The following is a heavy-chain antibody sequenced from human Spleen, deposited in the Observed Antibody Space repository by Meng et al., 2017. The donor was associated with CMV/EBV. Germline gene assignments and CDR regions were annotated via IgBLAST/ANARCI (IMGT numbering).Heavy chain of an antibody. CDR2: INHSGST. J-gene: IGHJ1*01. V-gene: IGHV4-34*01. Sequence: QQCGHRLLNPSENWSLAGAVYGGSLSGYYWIWFRQPPGKGLEWIGEINHSGSTNYNPSLKSRVTISVDTSKNQFSLKLSSVTAADTAVYYCARGRMITLGGVPFREYFQHWGQGTLVTVSS. D-gene: IGHD3-16*01. CDR1: GGSLSGYY. CDR3: ARGRMITLGGVPFREYFQH.